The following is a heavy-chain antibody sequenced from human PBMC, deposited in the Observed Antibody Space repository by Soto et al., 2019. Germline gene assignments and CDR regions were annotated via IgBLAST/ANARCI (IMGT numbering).Heavy chain of an antibody. D-gene: IGHD2-15*01. CDR2: INHSGGT. J-gene: IGHJ3*02. Sequence: PSETLSLTCAVYGGSFSGYYWSWIRQPPGKGLEWIGEINHSGGTNYNPSLKSRVTISVDTSKNQFSLKLSSVTAADTAVYYCARSSCSGGSCYFFGLDAFDIWGQGTMVTVS. CDR3: ARSSCSGGSCYFFGLDAFDI. CDR1: GGSFSGYY. V-gene: IGHV4-34*01.